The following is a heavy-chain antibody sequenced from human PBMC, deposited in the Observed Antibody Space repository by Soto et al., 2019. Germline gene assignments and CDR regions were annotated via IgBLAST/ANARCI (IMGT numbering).Heavy chain of an antibody. D-gene: IGHD6-13*01. Sequence: QVQLVESGGGVVQPGRSLRLSCAASGFTFSSYGMHWVRQAPGKGLEWVAVIWYDGSNKYYADSVKGRFTISRDNSKNTLYLQMNSLRAEDTAVYYCARGEGSSWYGDYYYYYSMDVWGQGTTVTVSS. V-gene: IGHV3-33*01. CDR3: ARGEGSSWYGDYYYYYSMDV. J-gene: IGHJ6*02. CDR1: GFTFSSYG. CDR2: IWYDGSNK.